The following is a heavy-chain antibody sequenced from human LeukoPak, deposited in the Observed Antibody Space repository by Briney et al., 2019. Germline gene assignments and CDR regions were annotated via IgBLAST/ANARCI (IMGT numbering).Heavy chain of an antibody. CDR2: ISTSSSPI. D-gene: IGHD3-22*01. CDR1: GFTFSSYR. Sequence: GGSLRLSCAASGFTFSSYRMHWVRQAPGKGLEWVSSISTSSSPIYYADSVKGRFTISRDNAKNSLYLQMNRLIAEERAVYYCAALGISMTGFVRGEGTTVTMSS. J-gene: IGHJ6*02. V-gene: IGHV3-21*01. CDR3: AALGISMTGFV.